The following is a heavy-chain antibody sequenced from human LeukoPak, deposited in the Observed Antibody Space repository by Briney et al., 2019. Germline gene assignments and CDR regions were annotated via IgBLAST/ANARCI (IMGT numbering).Heavy chain of an antibody. D-gene: IGHD6-19*01. CDR3: ARGSIAVAGTFDY. CDR2: INHSGST. V-gene: IGHV4-34*01. J-gene: IGHJ4*02. CDR1: GGSFSGYY. Sequence: SETLSLTCAVYGGSFSGYYWSWVRQPPGKGLEWIGEINHSGSTNYNPSLKSRVTISVDTSKNQFSLKLGSVTAADTAVYYCARGSIAVAGTFDYWGQGTLVTVSS.